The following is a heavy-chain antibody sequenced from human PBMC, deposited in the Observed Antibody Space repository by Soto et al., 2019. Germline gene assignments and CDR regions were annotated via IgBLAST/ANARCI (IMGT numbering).Heavy chain of an antibody. Sequence: QVQLQQWGAGLLKPSETLPLTCAVYGGSFSGYYCSWIRQPPGKGLEWIGEINHSGSTNYNPSLKSRVTISVDTSKNQFSLKLSSVTAADTAVYYCARARGILTGRRMAFDIWGQGTMVTVSS. J-gene: IGHJ3*02. CDR3: ARARGILTGRRMAFDI. V-gene: IGHV4-34*01. CDR2: INHSGST. CDR1: GGSFSGYY. D-gene: IGHD3-9*01.